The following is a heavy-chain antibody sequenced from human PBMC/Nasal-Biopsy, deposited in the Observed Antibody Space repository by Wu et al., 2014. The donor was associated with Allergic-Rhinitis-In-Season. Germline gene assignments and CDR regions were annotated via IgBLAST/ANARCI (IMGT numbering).Heavy chain of an antibody. V-gene: IGHV4-61*05. Sequence: ISGSPYYWQWIRQPPGKGLEWIGYTHSTGDTSFNPSLQSRVTMTVDTSENQLSLKLSSVTAADTAVYSCAKHRHSQPVDYWGKGTLVTVSS. CDR2: THSTGDT. D-gene: IGHD4-11*01. CDR3: AKHRHSQPVDY. J-gene: IGHJ4*02. CDR1: ISGSPYY.